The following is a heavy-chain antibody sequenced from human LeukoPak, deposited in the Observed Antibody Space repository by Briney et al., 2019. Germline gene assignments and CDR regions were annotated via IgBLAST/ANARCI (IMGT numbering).Heavy chain of an antibody. J-gene: IGHJ4*02. D-gene: IGHD2-21*02. CDR2: ISYDGSNK. Sequence: GRSLRLSCAASGFTFSSYGMHWVRQAPGKGLEWVAVISYDGSNKYYADSVKGRFTISRDNSKNTLYLQMNSLRAEDTAVYYCAKEFGHIVVVTANRGYYFDYWGQGTLVTVSS. V-gene: IGHV3-30*18. CDR3: AKEFGHIVVVTANRGYYFDY. CDR1: GFTFSSYG.